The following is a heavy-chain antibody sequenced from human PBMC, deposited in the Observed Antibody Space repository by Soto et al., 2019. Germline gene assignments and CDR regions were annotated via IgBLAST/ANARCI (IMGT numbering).Heavy chain of an antibody. CDR3: ASGQRSPHFDC. J-gene: IGHJ4*02. V-gene: IGHV4-31*03. D-gene: IGHD5-12*01. CDR1: GGSISSGGYY. Sequence: SETLSLTCTVSGGSISSGGYYWTWIRQYPGKGLEWIGYIYYSGSTHYNPSLKRRVTISVDKSKNQFSLNLTSMTAADTAVYYCASGQRSPHFDCWGQGTLVTVSS. CDR2: IYYSGST.